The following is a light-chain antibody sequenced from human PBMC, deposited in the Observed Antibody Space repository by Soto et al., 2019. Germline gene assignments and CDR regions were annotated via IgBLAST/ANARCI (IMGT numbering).Light chain of an antibody. V-gene: IGLV2-14*03. CDR2: DVS. J-gene: IGLJ1*01. Sequence: QSALPQPASVSGSPGQSITISCTGISADDSSSNFVSWYQHRPGKAPRLLLYDVSHRPSGVSNRFSGSKAGDTASLTISGLQLEDEADYYCTSYRRGPLYVFGSGTKLTVL. CDR1: SADDSSSNF. CDR3: TSYRRGPLYV.